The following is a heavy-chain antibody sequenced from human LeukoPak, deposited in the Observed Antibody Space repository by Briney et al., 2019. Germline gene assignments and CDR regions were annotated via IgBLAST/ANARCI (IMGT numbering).Heavy chain of an antibody. Sequence: GGSLRLSCEASGFIFIHFWMSWVRQAPGKGLEWVASIRQDGSERYYVDSVKGRFTISRDNAKNTLYLQMNSLRAEDTAVYYCARDRWFGPADWGQGTLVTVSS. V-gene: IGHV3-7*01. CDR1: GFIFIHFW. J-gene: IGHJ4*02. D-gene: IGHD3-10*01. CDR3: ARDRWFGPAD. CDR2: IRQDGSER.